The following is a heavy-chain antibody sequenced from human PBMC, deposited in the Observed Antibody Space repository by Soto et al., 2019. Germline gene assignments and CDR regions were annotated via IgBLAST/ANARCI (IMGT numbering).Heavy chain of an antibody. J-gene: IGHJ4*02. CDR2: IYWDDSK. CDR3: AHAYGGRSLY. V-gene: IGHV2-5*02. CDR1: GFSLTTDRVG. D-gene: IGHD1-26*01. Sequence: QITLKESGPTLVKPTQTLTLTCTFSGFSLTTDRVGVGWIRQPPGEDLEWLAVIYWDDSKTYRPSLESSLTIPKDTSKNQVALTMTNMDSLDTATYYCAHAYGGRSLYWGQGTLVTVSS.